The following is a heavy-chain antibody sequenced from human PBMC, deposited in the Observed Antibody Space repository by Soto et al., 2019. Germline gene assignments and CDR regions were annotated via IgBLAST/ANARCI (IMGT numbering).Heavy chain of an antibody. J-gene: IGHJ6*04. CDR3: ARGGVDIAADKMDV. CDR2: MNPNSGNT. CDR1: GYTFTSYD. Sequence: ASVKVSCKASGYTFTSYDINWVRQATGQGLEWMGWMNPNSGNTGYAQKFQGRVTMTRNTSISTAYMELSSLRSEDAAVYYCARGGVDIAADKMDVWGKGTTVTVSS. D-gene: IGHD5-12*01. V-gene: IGHV1-8*01.